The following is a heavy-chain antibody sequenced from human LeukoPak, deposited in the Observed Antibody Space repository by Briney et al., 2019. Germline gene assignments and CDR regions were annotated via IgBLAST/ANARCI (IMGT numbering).Heavy chain of an antibody. D-gene: IGHD2-15*01. CDR3: ARDKLGYCSGGSCYWGYYYYYGMDV. CDR2: IYYSGST. Sequence: SQTLSLTCTVSGGSISSGGYYWSWIRQHPGKGLEWIGYIYYSGSTYYNPSLKSRVTISVDTSKNQFSLKLSSVTAADTAVYYCARDKLGYCSGGSCYWGYYYYYGMDVRGQGTTVTVSS. V-gene: IGHV4-31*03. J-gene: IGHJ6*02. CDR1: GGSISSGGYY.